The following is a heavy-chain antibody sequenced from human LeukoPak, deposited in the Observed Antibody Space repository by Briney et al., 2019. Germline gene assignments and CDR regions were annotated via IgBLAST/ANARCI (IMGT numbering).Heavy chain of an antibody. Sequence: SQTLSLTCTVSGGSISSGSYYWSWIRQPAGKGLEWIGRIYTRGTTNYNPSLKSRVTISVDTSKKQFSLKLSSVTAADTAVYYCARVPYYYDSSGYHYYFDYWGQGTLVTVSS. CDR3: ARVPYYYDSSGYHYYFDY. CDR1: GGSISSGSYY. CDR2: IYTRGTT. V-gene: IGHV4-61*02. J-gene: IGHJ4*02. D-gene: IGHD3-22*01.